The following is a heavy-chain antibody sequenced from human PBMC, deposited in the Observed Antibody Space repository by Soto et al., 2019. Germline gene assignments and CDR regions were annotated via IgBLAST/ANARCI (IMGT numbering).Heavy chain of an antibody. CDR3: ARLFLVPAATYYYYYYMDV. CDR2: ISAYNGNT. CDR1: GYTFSSYG. V-gene: IGHV1-18*01. Sequence: AASVKVSCKASGYTFSSYGISWGRQAPGQGLEWMGWISAYNGNTNYAQKLQGRVTMTTDTSTSTAYMELRSLRSDDTAVYYCARLFLVPAATYYYYYYMDVWGKGTTVTVSS. D-gene: IGHD2-2*01. J-gene: IGHJ6*03.